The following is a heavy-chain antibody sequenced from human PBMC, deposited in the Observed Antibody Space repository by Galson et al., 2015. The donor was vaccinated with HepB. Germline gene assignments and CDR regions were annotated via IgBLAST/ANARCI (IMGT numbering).Heavy chain of an antibody. J-gene: IGHJ4*02. CDR3: ATPPPRIVVVPAAPVDY. CDR1: GFTFSSYA. V-gene: IGHV3-23*01. Sequence: SLRLSCAASGFTFSSYAMSWVRQAPGKGLEWVSAISGSGGSTYYADSVKGRFTISRDNTKNTLYLQMNSLRAEDTAVYYCATPPPRIVVVPAAPVDYWGQGTLVTVSS. D-gene: IGHD2-2*01. CDR2: ISGSGGST.